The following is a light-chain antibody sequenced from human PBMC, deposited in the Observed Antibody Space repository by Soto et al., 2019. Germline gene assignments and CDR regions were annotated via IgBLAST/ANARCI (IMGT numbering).Light chain of an antibody. V-gene: IGKV3-20*01. J-gene: IGKJ1*01. CDR1: QSVSSSY. CDR3: HQYGSSPAT. CDR2: GAT. Sequence: QPRGALFLSPWVRATLSCRASQSVSSSYLAWYQQRRGQAPRLLIYGATSRATGIPDRFSGSGSGTDFTLTISRLEPEDFAVYYCHQYGSSPATFGQGTKVDIK.